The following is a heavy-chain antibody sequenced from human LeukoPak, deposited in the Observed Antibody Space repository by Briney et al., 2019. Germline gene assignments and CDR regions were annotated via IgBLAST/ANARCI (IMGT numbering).Heavy chain of an antibody. CDR1: GGTFSSYA. Sequence: ASVKVSCKASGGTFSSYAISWVRQAPGQGLEWMGGIIPIFGTANYAQKFQGRVTITADESTSTAYMELSSLRSEDTAVYYCARDGHSSSWPPNYYYYYMDVWGKGTTVTVSS. D-gene: IGHD6-13*01. CDR3: ARDGHSSSWPPNYYYYYMDV. CDR2: IIPIFGTA. V-gene: IGHV1-69*13. J-gene: IGHJ6*03.